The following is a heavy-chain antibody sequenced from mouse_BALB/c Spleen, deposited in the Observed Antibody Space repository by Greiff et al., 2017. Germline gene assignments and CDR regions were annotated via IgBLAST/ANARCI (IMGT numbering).Heavy chain of an antibody. CDR1: GYTFTSYW. CDR2: INPSTGYT. CDR3: ARYGNYLYYFDY. Sequence: VQLQQSGAELAKPGASVKMSCKASGYTFTSYWMHWVKQRPGQGLEWIGYINPSTGYTEYNQKFKDKATLTADKSSSTAYMQLSSLTSEDSAVYYCARYGNYLYYFDYWGQGTTLTVSS. D-gene: IGHD2-1*01. V-gene: IGHV1-7*01. J-gene: IGHJ2*01.